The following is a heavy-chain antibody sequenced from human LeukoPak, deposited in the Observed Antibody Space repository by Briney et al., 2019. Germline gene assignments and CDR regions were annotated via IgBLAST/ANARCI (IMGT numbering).Heavy chain of an antibody. J-gene: IGHJ4*02. CDR3: AKRIAAPPRSFDY. CDR1: GFTFSSYA. CDR2: ISGSGGST. V-gene: IGHV3-23*01. D-gene: IGHD6-6*01. Sequence: PGGSLRLPCAASGFTFSSYAMSWVRQAPGKGLEWVSAISGSGGSTYYADSVKGRFTISRDNSKNTLYLQMNSLRAEDTAVYYCAKRIAAPPRSFDYWGQGILVTVSS.